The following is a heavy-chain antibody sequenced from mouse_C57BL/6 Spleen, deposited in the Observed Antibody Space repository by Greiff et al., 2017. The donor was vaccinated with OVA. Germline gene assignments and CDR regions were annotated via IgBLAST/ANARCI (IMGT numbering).Heavy chain of an antibody. J-gene: IGHJ2*01. CDR1: GYTFTDYY. CDR3: ARKGRGYFDY. Sequence: VQLQQSGPELVKPGASVKISCKASGYTFTDYYMNWVKQSHGKSLEWIGDINPNNGGTSYNQKFKGKATLTVDKSSSTAYMELRSLTSEDSAVYYGARKGRGYFDYWGQGTTLTVSS. V-gene: IGHV1-26*01. CDR2: INPNNGGT.